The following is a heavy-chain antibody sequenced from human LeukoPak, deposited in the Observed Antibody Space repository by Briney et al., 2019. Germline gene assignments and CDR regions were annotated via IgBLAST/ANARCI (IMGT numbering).Heavy chain of an antibody. J-gene: IGHJ6*02. CDR2: ISYDGSNK. Sequence: PGGSLRLPCAASGFTFSSYAMHWVRQAPGKGLEWVAVISYDGSNKYYADSVKGRFTISRDNSKNTLYLQMNSLRAEDTAVYYCARVSQTQTYYYYGMDVWGQGTTVTVSS. CDR3: ARVSQTQTYYYYGMDV. V-gene: IGHV3-30*04. D-gene: IGHD5/OR15-5a*01. CDR1: GFTFSSYA.